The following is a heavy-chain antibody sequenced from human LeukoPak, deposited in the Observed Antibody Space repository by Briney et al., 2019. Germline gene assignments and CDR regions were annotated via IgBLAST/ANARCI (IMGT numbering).Heavy chain of an antibody. CDR1: GFTFSSYG. CDR2: IRYDGSNK. J-gene: IGHJ1*01. CDR3: AKDRPPGYCSSTSCPGYFQH. Sequence: GGSLRLSCAASGFTFSSYGMHWVRQAPGKGLEWVAFIRYDGSNKYYADSVKGRFTISRDNSKNTLYLQMNSLRAEDTAVYYCAKDRPPGYCSSTSCPGYFQHWGQGTLVTVSS. V-gene: IGHV3-30*02. D-gene: IGHD2-2*03.